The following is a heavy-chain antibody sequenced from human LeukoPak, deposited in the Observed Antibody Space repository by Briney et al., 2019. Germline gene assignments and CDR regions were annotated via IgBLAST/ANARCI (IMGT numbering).Heavy chain of an antibody. J-gene: IGHJ2*01. CDR3: ARVEMATSYWFFDL. CDR1: GGTFSSYA. V-gene: IGHV1-69*05. Sequence: ASVTVTFKSSGGTFSSYAISWVRQAPGQGLEWMGGIISIFGTANYAQKFRGRVTISTQESTRTAYMELSSMRSEDTAVYCCARVEMATSYWFFDLWGRGTLVTASS. CDR2: IISIFGTA. D-gene: IGHD5-24*01.